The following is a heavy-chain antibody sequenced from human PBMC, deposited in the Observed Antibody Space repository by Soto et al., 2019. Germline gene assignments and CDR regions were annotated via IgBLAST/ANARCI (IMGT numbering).Heavy chain of an antibody. CDR3: TPESITMVRGEY. CDR2: IKSKTDGGTT. Sequence: EVQLVESGGGLVKPGGSLRLSCAASGFTFSNAWMNWVRQAPGKGLEWVGRIKSKTDGGTTDYAAPVKGRFTISRDDSKNTLYLHINSLKTEDTAVYYCTPESITMVRGEYWGQGTLVTVSS. V-gene: IGHV3-15*07. CDR1: GFTFSNAW. J-gene: IGHJ4*02. D-gene: IGHD3-10*01.